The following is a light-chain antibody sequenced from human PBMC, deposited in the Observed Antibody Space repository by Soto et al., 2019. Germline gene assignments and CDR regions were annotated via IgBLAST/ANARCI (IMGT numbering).Light chain of an antibody. Sequence: QSVLTQPPSVSAAPGQKVTISCSGSSSNIGGNSVSWYQQLPGTAPTLLIYDDNKRPSGIPDRFSGSKSGTSATLGITGLQTGDEADYYCGTWDSSLSAYVFGTGTKV. J-gene: IGLJ1*01. CDR3: GTWDSSLSAYV. CDR2: DDN. V-gene: IGLV1-51*01. CDR1: SSNIGGNS.